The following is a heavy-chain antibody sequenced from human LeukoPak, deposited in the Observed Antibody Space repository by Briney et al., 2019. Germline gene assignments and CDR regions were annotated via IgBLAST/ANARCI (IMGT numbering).Heavy chain of an antibody. CDR2: ISSSSSTI. CDR1: GFTFSSYS. Sequence: PGGSLRLSCAASGFTFSSYSMNWVRLAPGKGLEWVSYISSSSSTIYYADSVKGRFTISRDNAKNSLYLQMNSLRAEDTAVYYCARSTGIASPYYFDYWGQGTLVTVSS. D-gene: IGHD5/OR15-5a*01. V-gene: IGHV3-48*04. J-gene: IGHJ4*02. CDR3: ARSTGIASPYYFDY.